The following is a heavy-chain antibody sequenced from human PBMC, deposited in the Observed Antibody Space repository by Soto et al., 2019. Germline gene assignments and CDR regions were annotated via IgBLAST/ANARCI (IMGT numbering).Heavy chain of an antibody. Sequence: ASVKVSCKASGYTFTGYYMHWVRQAPGQGLEWMGWINPKSGATNYAQNFQDRVTLTRDASASTTYMELSSLRSEDTAIFYCARATYTSGGSPTFAMDVWGQGTTVTVSS. CDR1: GYTFTGYY. CDR3: ARATYTSGGSPTFAMDV. V-gene: IGHV1-2*02. CDR2: INPKSGAT. J-gene: IGHJ6*02. D-gene: IGHD3-10*01.